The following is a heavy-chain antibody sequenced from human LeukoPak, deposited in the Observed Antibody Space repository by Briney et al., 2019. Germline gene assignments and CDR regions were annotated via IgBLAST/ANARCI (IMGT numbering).Heavy chain of an antibody. CDR3: ARDPRGSGSGGSSRSFDS. D-gene: IGHD2-15*01. V-gene: IGHV3-48*03. CDR2: ISSSGSTT. J-gene: IGHJ4*02. CDR1: GFTFTSYE. Sequence: GGSLRLSCAASGFTFTSYEMNWVRQAPGKGLEWVSYISSSGSTTYYADSVKGRFTISRDNTKYSLYLQMNSLRAEDTAVYYCARDPRGSGSGGSSRSFDSWGQGTLVTVSS.